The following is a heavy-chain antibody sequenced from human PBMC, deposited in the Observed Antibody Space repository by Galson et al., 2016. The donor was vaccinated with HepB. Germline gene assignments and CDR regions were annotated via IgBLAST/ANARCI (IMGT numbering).Heavy chain of an antibody. CDR3: AKDLSSGGSCNLGWFAP. CDR2: ISYDGSNK. J-gene: IGHJ5*01. Sequence: SLRLSCAASGFTFTSHAVHWVRQAPGQGLQWVAVISYDGSNKYYAASVKGRFTISRDNPKNTLYLQMNSLTTEETAVYYCAKDLSSGGSCNLGWFAPWGQGTLVTVPS. V-gene: IGHV3-30*18. CDR1: GFTFTSHA. D-gene: IGHD2-15*01.